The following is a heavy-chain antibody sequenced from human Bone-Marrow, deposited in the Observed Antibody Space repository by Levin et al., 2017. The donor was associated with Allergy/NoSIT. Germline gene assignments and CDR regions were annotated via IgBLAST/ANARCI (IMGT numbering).Heavy chain of an antibody. V-gene: IGHV5-10-1*01. CDR1: GYTFTNYY. CDR2: IDPSDSYT. J-gene: IGHJ6*03. D-gene: IGHD3-10*01. CDR3: ARRLHREFNYYLDV. Sequence: GESLKISCKGSGYTFTNYYISWVRQMPGKGLEWMGRIDPSDSYTNYNPSFEGHVTFSAAKSITTVYLQWSSLKASDTATYYCARRLHREFNYYLDVWGKGTTVTVSS.